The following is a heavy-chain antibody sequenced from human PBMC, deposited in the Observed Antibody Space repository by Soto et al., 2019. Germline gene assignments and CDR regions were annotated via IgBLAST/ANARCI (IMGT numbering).Heavy chain of an antibody. J-gene: IGHJ5*02. CDR1: GGSFSGYY. CDR2: INHSGST. V-gene: IGHV4-34*01. D-gene: IGHD6-19*01. CDR3: ARGGRRAVAGTRRWFDP. Sequence: SETLSLTCAVYGGSFSGYYWSWIRQPPGKGLEWIGEINHSGSTNYNPSLKSRVTISVDTSKNQFSLKLSSVTAADTAVYYCARGGRRAVAGTRRWFDPWGQGTLVTVSS.